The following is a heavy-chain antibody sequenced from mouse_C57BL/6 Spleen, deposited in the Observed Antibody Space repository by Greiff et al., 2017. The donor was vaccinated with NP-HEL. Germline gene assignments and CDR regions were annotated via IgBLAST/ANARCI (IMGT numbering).Heavy chain of an antibody. CDR3: ASGHYYVSIPYAMDY. Sequence: VQLQQSGAELVKPGASVKLSCKASGYTFTSYWMQWVKQRPGQGLEWIGEIDPSDSYTNYNQKFKGKATLTVDTSSSTAYMQLSSLTSEDSAVYYFASGHYYVSIPYAMDYWGQGTSVTVSS. CDR2: IDPSDSYT. D-gene: IGHD1-1*01. CDR1: GYTFTSYW. V-gene: IGHV1-50*01. J-gene: IGHJ4*01.